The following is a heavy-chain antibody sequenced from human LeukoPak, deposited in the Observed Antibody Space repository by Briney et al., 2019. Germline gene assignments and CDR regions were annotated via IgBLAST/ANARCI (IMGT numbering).Heavy chain of an antibody. CDR2: ISSSSTI. CDR3: ARELPDY. J-gene: IGHJ4*02. Sequence: GGSLRLSCAASGFTFSSYSMNWVRQAPGKGLEWVSYISSSSTIYYADSVKGRFTISRDNAKNSLYLQMNSLRDEDTAVYYCARELPDYWGQGTLVTVSS. CDR1: GFTFSSYS. V-gene: IGHV3-48*02.